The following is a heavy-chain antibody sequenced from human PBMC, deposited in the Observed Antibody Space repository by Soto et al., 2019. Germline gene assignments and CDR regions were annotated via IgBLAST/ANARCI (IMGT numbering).Heavy chain of an antibody. CDR3: ARAFSGWSFDY. J-gene: IGHJ4*02. Sequence: GGSLRLSCAASGFTFSSYSMNWVRQAPGKGLEWVSSISSSSSYIYYADSVRGRFTISRDNAKNSLYLQMNSLRAEDTAVYYCARAFSGWSFDYWGQGTLVTVSS. CDR2: ISSSSSYI. V-gene: IGHV3-21*01. D-gene: IGHD6-19*01. CDR1: GFTFSSYS.